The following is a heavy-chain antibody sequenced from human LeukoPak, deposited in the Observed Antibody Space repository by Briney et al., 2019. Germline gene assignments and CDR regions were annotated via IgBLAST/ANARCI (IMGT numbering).Heavy chain of an antibody. D-gene: IGHD4-23*01. CDR1: GGSISSGYYY. V-gene: IGHV4-61*02. J-gene: IGHJ6*03. CDR2: IYTSGSN. Sequence: SQTLSLTCTVSGGSISSGYYYWSWIRQPAGKGLEWIGRIYTSGSNNYNPSLKSRVTMSVDTSKNQFSLKLSSVTAADTAMYYCAREVADYGGYYYYHYMDVWGKGTTVTISS. CDR3: AREVADYGGYYYYHYMDV.